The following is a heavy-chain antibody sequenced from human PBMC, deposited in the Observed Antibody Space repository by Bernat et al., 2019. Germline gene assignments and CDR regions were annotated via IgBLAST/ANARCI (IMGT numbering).Heavy chain of an antibody. J-gene: IGHJ4*02. CDR1: GLTFSDST. D-gene: IGHD3-10*01. V-gene: IGHV3-73*01. CDR3: TRSGARAEQTFDY. CDR2: VRTKDNGFAT. Sequence: EVQLSESGGGLVQPGPSLKLSCAASGLTFSDSTMQCVRQASGKGLEWVGRVRTKDNGFATSYAASVKGRFTISRDDSKNTAYLQMNSLRSEDTAMYYCTRSGARAEQTFDYWGQGTLVTVSS.